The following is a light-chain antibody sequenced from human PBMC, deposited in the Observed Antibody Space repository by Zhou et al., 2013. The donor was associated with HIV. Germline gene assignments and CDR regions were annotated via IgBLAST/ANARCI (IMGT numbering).Light chain of an antibody. J-gene: IGKJ1*01. CDR2: MAS. CDR3: QQYNSYKT. Sequence: DIQMTQSPASLSASVGDRVTITCRARQSISNWLAWYQQKPGKAPKLLIYMASNLKSGVPLRFSGSGSGTEFTLTISGLQPDDFATYYCQQYNSYKTFGQGTKVEIK. CDR1: QSISNW. V-gene: IGKV1-5*03.